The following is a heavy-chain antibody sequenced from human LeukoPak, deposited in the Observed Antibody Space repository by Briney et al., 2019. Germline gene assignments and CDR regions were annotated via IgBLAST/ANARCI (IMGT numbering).Heavy chain of an antibody. J-gene: IGHJ4*02. CDR1: GFTFSSYA. CDR3: AKDLGTYYYDSSGFEATY. CDR2: ISGSGGST. V-gene: IGHV3-23*01. Sequence: GSLRLSCAASGFTFSSYAMSWVRQAPGEGLEWVSAISGSGGSTYYADSVKGRFTISRDNSKNTLYLQMNSLRAEDTAVYYCAKDLGTYYYDSSGFEATYWGQGTLVTVSS. D-gene: IGHD3-22*01.